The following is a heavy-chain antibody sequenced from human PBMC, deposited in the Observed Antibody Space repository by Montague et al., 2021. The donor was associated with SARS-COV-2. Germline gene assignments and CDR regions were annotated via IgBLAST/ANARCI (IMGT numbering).Heavy chain of an antibody. V-gene: IGHV4-59*01. CDR3: ARAQNTCFIANCVNYFDF. CDR2: IYYSGST. Sequence: SETLSLTCTVSGGSISSFYWSWIRQPPGKGLEWIGNIYYSGSTKYSPSLRSRVTISVDTSKNHFSLKLRSVTAADTAVYYCARAQNTCFIANCVNYFDFWGRGALVTVSS. D-gene: IGHD1-1*01. J-gene: IGHJ4*02. CDR1: GGSISSFY.